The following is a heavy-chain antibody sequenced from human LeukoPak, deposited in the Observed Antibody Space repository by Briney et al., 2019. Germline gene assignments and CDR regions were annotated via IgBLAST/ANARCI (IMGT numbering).Heavy chain of an antibody. CDR1: GFTFSSCG. D-gene: IGHD2-21*01. V-gene: IGHV3-30*02. Sequence: GGSLRLSCAASGFTFSSCGMHWVRQAPGEGLEWVAFIRYDGSNKYYADSVKGRFTISRDNSKNTLYLQMNSLRAEDTAEYYCAKDEASLDAFDIWGQGTMVTVSS. CDR3: AKDEASLDAFDI. J-gene: IGHJ3*02. CDR2: IRYDGSNK.